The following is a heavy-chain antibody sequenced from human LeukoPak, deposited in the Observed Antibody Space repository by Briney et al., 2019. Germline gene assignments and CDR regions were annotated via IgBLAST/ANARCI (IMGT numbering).Heavy chain of an antibody. Sequence: SETLSLTCTVSGGSISSYYWSWIRQPPGKGLEWIGYIYYSGSTNYNPSLKSRVTISVDTSKNQFSLKLSSVTAVDTAVYYCARGPYGKLDYWGQGTLVTVSS. D-gene: IGHD4-17*01. CDR2: IYYSGST. CDR3: ARGPYGKLDY. CDR1: GGSISSYY. V-gene: IGHV4-59*01. J-gene: IGHJ4*02.